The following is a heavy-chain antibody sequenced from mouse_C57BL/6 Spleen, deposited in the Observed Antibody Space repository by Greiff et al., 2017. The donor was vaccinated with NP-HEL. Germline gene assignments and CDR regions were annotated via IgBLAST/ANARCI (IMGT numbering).Heavy chain of an antibody. Sequence: EVQLQQSGPELVKPGASVKISCKASGYTFTDYYMNWVKQSHGKSLEWIGDINPNNGGTSYNQKFKGKATLTVDKSSSTAYMELRSLTSEDSAVYYCARSWDYDAYYFDYWGQGTTLTVSS. CDR2: INPNNGGT. CDR3: ARSWDYDAYYFDY. J-gene: IGHJ2*01. CDR1: GYTFTDYY. V-gene: IGHV1-26*01. D-gene: IGHD2-4*01.